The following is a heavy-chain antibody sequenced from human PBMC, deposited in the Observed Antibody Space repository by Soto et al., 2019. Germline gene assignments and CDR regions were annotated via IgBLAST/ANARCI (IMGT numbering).Heavy chain of an antibody. D-gene: IGHD2-15*01. CDR1: GFTFNTYG. CDR2: IWYDGSKK. CDR3: ARIDCTGGSCRPYAYYDMDV. Sequence: QVQLVESGGGVVQPGRSLRLSCAASGFTFNTYGMHWVRQAPGKGLEWVAVIWYDGSKKYYADSVKGRFTISRDNSKNTRYLQMNSLRAEDTAVYYCARIDCTGGSCRPYAYYDMDVWGQGTTVTVS. J-gene: IGHJ6*02. V-gene: IGHV3-33*01.